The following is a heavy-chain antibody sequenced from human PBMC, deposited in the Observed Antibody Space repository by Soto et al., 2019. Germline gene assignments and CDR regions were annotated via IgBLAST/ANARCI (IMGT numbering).Heavy chain of an antibody. CDR3: ARDQLVITTSYYYYGMDV. J-gene: IGHJ6*02. Sequence: QVQLVESGGGLVKPGGSLRLSCAASGFTFSDYYMSWIRQAPGKGLEWVSYISSSSSYTNYADSVKGRFTISRDNAKNSLYLQMNSLRAEDTALYYCARDQLVITTSYYYYGMDVWGQGTTVTVSS. CDR2: ISSSSSYT. V-gene: IGHV3-11*06. CDR1: GFTFSDYY. D-gene: IGHD3-22*01.